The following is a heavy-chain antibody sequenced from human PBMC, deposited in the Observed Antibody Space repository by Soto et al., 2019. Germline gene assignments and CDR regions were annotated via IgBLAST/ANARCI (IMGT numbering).Heavy chain of an antibody. Sequence: QGGSLRLSCAASGFPFSSYAMSWVRQAPGKGLEWDSVISSSSSTTYYSDSVKGRFTITRDNSNNTLYLKMSSLRAEETAVYYCARGGTRTTRWEYYFDYWGQGTLVTVSS. V-gene: IGHV3-23*01. D-gene: IGHD1-1*01. CDR3: ARGGTRTTRWEYYFDY. CDR2: ISSSSSTT. CDR1: GFPFSSYA. J-gene: IGHJ4*02.